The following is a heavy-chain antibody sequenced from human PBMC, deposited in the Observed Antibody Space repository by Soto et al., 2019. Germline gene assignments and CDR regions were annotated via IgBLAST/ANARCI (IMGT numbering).Heavy chain of an antibody. V-gene: IGHV4-59*01. Sequence: SESLSLTCTVSGGSISSYYWSWIRQPPGKGLEWIGNIYYSGSTNYNPSLKSRVTISVDTSKNQFSLKLSSVTAADTAVYYCARDMGRGRAFDIWGQGTMVTVSS. CDR2: IYYSGST. D-gene: IGHD3-10*01. CDR3: ARDMGRGRAFDI. J-gene: IGHJ3*02. CDR1: GGSISSYY.